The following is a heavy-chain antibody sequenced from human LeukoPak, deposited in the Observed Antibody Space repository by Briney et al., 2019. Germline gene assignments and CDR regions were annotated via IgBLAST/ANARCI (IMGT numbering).Heavy chain of an antibody. CDR2: ISGSGGST. J-gene: IGHJ3*02. D-gene: IGHD6-13*01. CDR3: EALPMNQQLVHNDAFDI. V-gene: IGHV3-23*01. Sequence: AGGSLRLSCAASGFTFSSYAMSWVRQAPGKGLEWVSAISGSGGSTYYADSVKGRFTISRDNSKNTLYLQMNSLRAEDTAVYYCEALPMNQQLVHNDAFDIWGQGTMVTVSS. CDR1: GFTFSSYA.